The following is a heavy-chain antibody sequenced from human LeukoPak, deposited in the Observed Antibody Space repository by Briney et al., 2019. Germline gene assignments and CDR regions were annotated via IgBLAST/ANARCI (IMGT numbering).Heavy chain of an antibody. D-gene: IGHD4-17*01. Sequence: PSETLSLTCTVSGGSISSSSYYWGWIRQPPEKGLEWIGSIYYSWSTYYNPSLKSRVTISVDTSKNQFSLKLSSVTAADTAVYYCAGPTVTNDYWGQGTLVTVSS. CDR2: IYYSWST. J-gene: IGHJ4*02. CDR3: AGPTVTNDY. CDR1: GGSISSSSYY. V-gene: IGHV4-39*01.